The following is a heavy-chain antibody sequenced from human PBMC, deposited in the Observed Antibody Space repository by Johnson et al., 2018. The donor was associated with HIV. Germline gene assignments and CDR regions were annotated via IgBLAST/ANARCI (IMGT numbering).Heavy chain of an antibody. CDR3: ARERATLWFRASVAAFDI. J-gene: IGHJ3*02. D-gene: IGHD3-10*01. CDR2: ISYDGGNK. Sequence: VQLVESGGGVVQPGRSLRLSCAASGFTFSSYDMYWVRQAPGKGLEWVAVISYDGGNKYYADSVKGRFTISRDNAKNSLYLQMNSLRAEDTAVYYCARERATLWFRASVAAFDIWGQWTMVTVSS. V-gene: IGHV3-30-3*01. CDR1: GFTFSSYD.